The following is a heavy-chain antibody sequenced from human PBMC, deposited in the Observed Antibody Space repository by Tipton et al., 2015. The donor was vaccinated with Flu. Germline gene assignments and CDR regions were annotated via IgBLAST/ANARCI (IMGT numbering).Heavy chain of an antibody. CDR3: ARIPSYFSAMDV. Sequence: LVKPSQTLTLTCTFSGFSLSTSRMCVSWIRQPPGKALEWLALIDWDDDKYYSTSLKTRLTISKDTSKNQVVLTMTNMDPVDTATYYCARIPSYFSAMDVWGQGTTVTVSS. CDR2: IDWDDDK. CDR1: GFSLSTSRMC. J-gene: IGHJ6*02. V-gene: IGHV2-70*01.